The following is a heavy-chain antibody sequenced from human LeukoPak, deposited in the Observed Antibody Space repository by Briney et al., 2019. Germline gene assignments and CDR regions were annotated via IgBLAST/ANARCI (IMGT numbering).Heavy chain of an antibody. Sequence: GGSLRLSCAASGFTFSDYYMSWIRQAPGKGLEWVSYISSSGSTIYYADSVKGRFTISRDNSKNTLYLQMNSLRAEDTAVYYCARAIKAVAGTFHRDYYFDYWGQGTLVTVSS. J-gene: IGHJ4*02. V-gene: IGHV3-11*04. CDR3: ARAIKAVAGTFHRDYYFDY. CDR2: ISSSGSTI. D-gene: IGHD6-19*01. CDR1: GFTFSDYY.